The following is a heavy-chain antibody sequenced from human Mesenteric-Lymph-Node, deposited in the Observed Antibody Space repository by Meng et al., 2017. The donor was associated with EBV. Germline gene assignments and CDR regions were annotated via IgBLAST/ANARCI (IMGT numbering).Heavy chain of an antibody. J-gene: IGHJ4*02. V-gene: IGHV4-39*07. Sequence: LPRRESGPGLVKPSATLPSSCTVSGGSISSSSYYWGWIRQPPGKGLEWIGSIYYSGSTYYNPSLKSRVTISVDTSKNQFSLKLSSVTAADTAVYYCARDVWASGGLYWGQGTLVTVSS. CDR1: GGSISSSSYY. D-gene: IGHD3-16*01. CDR2: IYYSGST. CDR3: ARDVWASGGLY.